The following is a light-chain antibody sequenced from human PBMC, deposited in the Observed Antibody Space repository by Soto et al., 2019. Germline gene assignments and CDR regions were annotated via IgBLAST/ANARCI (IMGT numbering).Light chain of an antibody. J-gene: IGLJ2*01. CDR1: SSNIGANP. V-gene: IGLV1-44*01. Sequence: QSVLTQPPSASGTPGQRVTISCSGSSSNIGANPINWYQQLPGTAPKLLIYNNDQRPSGVPDRFSASKSGTSASLAISGLKAEDEDDYYCEAWDDSLYGAVLGGGTKLTV. CDR2: NND. CDR3: EAWDDSLYGAV.